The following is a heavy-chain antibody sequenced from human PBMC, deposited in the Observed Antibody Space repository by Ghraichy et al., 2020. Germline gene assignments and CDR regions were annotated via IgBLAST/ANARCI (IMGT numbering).Heavy chain of an antibody. Sequence: GESLRLSCGASGFTFSNYWMTWVRQAPGKGLEWVANIKHDGNEKYYVESVKGRFTISRDNANNSLYLQLNSLRAEDSAVYFCARCGTTMIRGVPRGDFDYWGQGTLVTVSS. D-gene: IGHD3-10*01. CDR3: ARCGTTMIRGVPRGDFDY. CDR2: IKHDGNEK. CDR1: GFTFSNYW. J-gene: IGHJ4*02. V-gene: IGHV3-7*05.